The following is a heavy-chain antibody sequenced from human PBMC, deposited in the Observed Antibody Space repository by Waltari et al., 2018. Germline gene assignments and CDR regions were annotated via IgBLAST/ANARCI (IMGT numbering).Heavy chain of an antibody. J-gene: IGHJ4*02. V-gene: IGHV4-34*01. CDR1: GGSLSGYS. CDR2: INHSGST. Sequence: QVQLQQWGAGLWKPSETLSLTCAVYGGSLSGYSWSWIRQPPGKGLEWIGEINHSGSTNYNPSLKSRVTISVDTSKNQFSLKLSSVTAADTAVYYCARVNYGSGSVWGQGTLVTVSS. CDR3: ARVNYGSGSV. D-gene: IGHD3-10*01.